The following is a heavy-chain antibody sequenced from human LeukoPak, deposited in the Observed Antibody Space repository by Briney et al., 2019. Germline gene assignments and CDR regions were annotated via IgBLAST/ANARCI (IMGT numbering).Heavy chain of an antibody. J-gene: IGHJ4*02. CDR1: GFTFSSYA. Sequence: PGGSLRLSCAASGFTFSSYAMSWVRQAPGKGLEWVSAISGSGGSTYYADSVKGRFTISRDNSKNTLYLQLNSLRAEDTAVYYCAKDPPHYGDYGYFDYWGQGTLVTVSS. CDR3: AKDPPHYGDYGYFDY. D-gene: IGHD4-17*01. CDR2: ISGSGGST. V-gene: IGHV3-23*01.